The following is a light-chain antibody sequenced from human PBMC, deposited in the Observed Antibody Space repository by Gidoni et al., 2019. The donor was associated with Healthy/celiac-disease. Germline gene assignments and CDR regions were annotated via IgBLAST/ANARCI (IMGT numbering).Light chain of an antibody. CDR2: GAS. J-gene: IGKJ5*01. CDR3: QQYNNWPPIT. CDR1: QSVSSN. Sequence: EIMMTQSPATLYVSPGERATLSCRASQSVSSNLAWYQQKPGQAPRLLIYGASTRATGSPARFSGSGSGTEFTLTISSLQSEDFAVYYCQQYNNWPPITFGQGTRLEIK. V-gene: IGKV3-15*01.